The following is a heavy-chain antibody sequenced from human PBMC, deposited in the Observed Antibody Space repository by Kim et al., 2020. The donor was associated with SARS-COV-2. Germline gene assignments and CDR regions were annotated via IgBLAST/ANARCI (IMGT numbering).Heavy chain of an antibody. Sequence: GGSLRLSCAASGFTFSSYGMHWVRQAPGKGLEWVAVIWYDGSNKYYADSVKGRFTISRDNSKNTLYLQMNSLRAEDTAVYYCAKDSGVGDDAFDIWGQGTMVTVSS. CDR3: AKDSGVGDDAFDI. CDR2: IWYDGSNK. J-gene: IGHJ3*02. CDR1: GFTFSSYG. D-gene: IGHD3-10*01. V-gene: IGHV3-33*06.